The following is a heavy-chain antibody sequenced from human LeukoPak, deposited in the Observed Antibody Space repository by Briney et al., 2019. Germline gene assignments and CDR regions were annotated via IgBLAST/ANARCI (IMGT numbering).Heavy chain of an antibody. CDR2: ISYSGST. CDR1: GGSISSSY. V-gene: IGHV4-59*01. Sequence: PSETLSLTCTVSGGSISSSYWSWIRQPPGKGLERIGYISYSGSTNYSPSLKSRVTISVDMSKSQFSLKLNSVTAADTAVYYCATSRGYGGYGLDVWGQGTTVTVS. CDR3: ATSRGYGGYGLDV. J-gene: IGHJ6*02. D-gene: IGHD4-23*01.